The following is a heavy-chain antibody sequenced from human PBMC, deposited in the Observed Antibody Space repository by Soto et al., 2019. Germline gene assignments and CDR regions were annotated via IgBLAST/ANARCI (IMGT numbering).Heavy chain of an antibody. V-gene: IGHV4-39*01. CDR1: GGSISSSSYY. Sequence: QLQLQESGPGLVKPSETLSLTCTVSGGSISSSSYYWGWIRQPPGKGLEWIGSIYYSGSTYYNPSLKSRATISADTSKNQFSQKLSSVTAADTAVYYCARQVRSGGSCSDLWGRGTLVTVSS. CDR2: IYYSGST. D-gene: IGHD2-15*01. CDR3: ARQVRSGGSCSDL. J-gene: IGHJ2*01.